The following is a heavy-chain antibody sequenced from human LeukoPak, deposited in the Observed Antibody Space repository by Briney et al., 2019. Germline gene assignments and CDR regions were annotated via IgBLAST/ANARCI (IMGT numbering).Heavy chain of an antibody. D-gene: IGHD2-2*01. CDR3: ARHSADCTCTSCYLFDP. Sequence: PSETLSLTCTVSGGSISSYYWSWLRQPPGKGLEWIGYIYYSGNTNYNPSLESRVTISVDTSKNQFSLKLRSVTAADTAVYYCARHSADCTCTSCYLFDPWGQGTLVTVSS. V-gene: IGHV4-59*08. CDR1: GGSISSYY. J-gene: IGHJ5*02. CDR2: IYYSGNT.